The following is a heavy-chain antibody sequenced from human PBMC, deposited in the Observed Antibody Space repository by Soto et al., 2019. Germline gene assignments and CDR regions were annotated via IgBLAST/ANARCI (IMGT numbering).Heavy chain of an antibody. CDR1: GGSISSYY. CDR3: ARTLYSYGPRFDY. CDR2: IYYSGST. Sequence: PSETLSLTCTVSGGSISSYYWSWIRQPPEKGLEWIGYIYYSGSTNYNPSLKSRVTISVDTSKNQFSLKLSSVTAADTAVYYCARTLYSYGPRFDYWGQGTLVTVSS. J-gene: IGHJ4*02. V-gene: IGHV4-59*01. D-gene: IGHD5-18*01.